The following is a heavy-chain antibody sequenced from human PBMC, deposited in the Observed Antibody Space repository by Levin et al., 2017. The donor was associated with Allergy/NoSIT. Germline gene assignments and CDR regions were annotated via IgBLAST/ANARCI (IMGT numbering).Heavy chain of an antibody. J-gene: IGHJ3*02. CDR1: GFTFSSYG. CDR3: AKAGPELYSLDAFDI. Sequence: GGSLRLSCAASGFTFSSYGMHWVRQAPGKGLEWVAVISYDGSNKYYADSVKGRFTISRDNSKNTLYLQMNSLRAEDTAVYYCAKAGPELYSLDAFDIWGQGTMVTVSS. V-gene: IGHV3-30*18. CDR2: ISYDGSNK. D-gene: IGHD1-26*01.